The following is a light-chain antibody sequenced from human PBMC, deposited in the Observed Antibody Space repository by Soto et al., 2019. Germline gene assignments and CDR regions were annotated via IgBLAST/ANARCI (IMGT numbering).Light chain of an antibody. J-gene: IGKJ1*01. CDR3: QQYYSYPQKT. CDR2: AAS. CDR1: QGISSY. V-gene: IGKV1-8*01. Sequence: AIRMTQSPSSLSASTGDRVTITCRASQGISSYLAWYQQKPGKAPKLLIYAASTLQSGVPSRFSGSGSGTNFTLTISCLHSEDFATYYCQQYYSYPQKTFGQGTKVDIK.